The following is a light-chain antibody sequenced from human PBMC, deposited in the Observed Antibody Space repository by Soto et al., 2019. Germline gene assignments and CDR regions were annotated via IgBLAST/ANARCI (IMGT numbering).Light chain of an antibody. CDR1: QSISSW. CDR2: DAS. Sequence: DIQMTQSPSTLSASVGDRVTITCRASQSISSWLAWYQQKPGKAPKLLIYDASSLESGVPSRFSGSGSWTEFTLTISSLQPDDFATYYCQQYNSYLTFGGGTKVEIK. CDR3: QQYNSYLT. J-gene: IGKJ4*01. V-gene: IGKV1-5*01.